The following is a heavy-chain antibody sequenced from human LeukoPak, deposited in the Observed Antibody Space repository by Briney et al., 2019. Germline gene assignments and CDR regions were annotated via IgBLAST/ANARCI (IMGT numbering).Heavy chain of an antibody. CDR3: ARNYYDTSGYYRVWAFDI. CDR1: GGSMSSYY. D-gene: IGHD3-22*01. J-gene: IGHJ3*02. CDR2: IYYSGST. V-gene: IGHV4-59*01. Sequence: SETLSLTCTVSGGSMSSYYWSWIRQSPGKGLEWIGYIYYSGSTNYNPSLKSRVTISVDTSKNQFSLKLSSGTAVDTPVYYCARNYYDTSGYYRVWAFDIWGQGTMVTVSS.